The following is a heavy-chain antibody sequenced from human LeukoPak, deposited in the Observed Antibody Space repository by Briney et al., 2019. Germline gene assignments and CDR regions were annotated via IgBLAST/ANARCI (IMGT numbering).Heavy chain of an antibody. J-gene: IGHJ4*02. CDR3: ATMYYYDSSGYRKRGVYYFDY. CDR1: GYTLTELS. D-gene: IGHD3-22*01. V-gene: IGHV1-24*01. CDR2: FDPEDGET. Sequence: ASVKVSCKVSGYTLTELSMHWVRQAPGKGLEWMGGFDPEDGETIYAQKFQGRVTMTEDTSTDTAYMELSSLRSEDTAVYYCATMYYYDSSGYRKRGVYYFDYWGQGTLVTVSS.